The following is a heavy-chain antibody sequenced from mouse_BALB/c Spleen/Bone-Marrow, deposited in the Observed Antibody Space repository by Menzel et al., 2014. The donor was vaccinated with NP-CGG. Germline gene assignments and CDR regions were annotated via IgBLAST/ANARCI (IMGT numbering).Heavy chain of an antibody. Sequence: EVKLVESGGGLVKPGGSLKLSCAASGFTFSNYAMSWVRQTPEKRLEWVAIISSGGSYTYYPDSVKGRFTISRDNAKTILYLQMISLRSEDTAMYYCARQDGFDYWGQGTTLTVSS. CDR2: ISSGGSYT. CDR3: ARQDGFDY. V-gene: IGHV5-9-3*01. D-gene: IGHD2-3*01. CDR1: GFTFSNYA. J-gene: IGHJ2*01.